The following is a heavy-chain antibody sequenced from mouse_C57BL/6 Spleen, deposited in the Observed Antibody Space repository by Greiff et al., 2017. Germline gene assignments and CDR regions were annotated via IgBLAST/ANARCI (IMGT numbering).Heavy chain of an antibody. V-gene: IGHV1-64*01. CDR3: ARGGYLYYDYDGLDFDY. CDR2: IHPNSGST. J-gene: IGHJ2*01. Sequence: VQLQQPGAELVKPGASVKLSCKASGYTFTSYWMHWVKQRPGQGLEWIGMIHPNSGSTNYNEKFKSKATLTVDKSSSTAYMQLSSLTSEDSAVYYCARGGYLYYDYDGLDFDYWGQGTTLTVSS. D-gene: IGHD2-4*01. CDR1: GYTFTSYW.